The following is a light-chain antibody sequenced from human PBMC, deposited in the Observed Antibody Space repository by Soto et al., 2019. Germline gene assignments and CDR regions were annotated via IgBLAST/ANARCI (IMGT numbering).Light chain of an antibody. CDR1: SSDVGYYNY. J-gene: IGLJ1*01. CDR2: EVT. V-gene: IGLV2-8*01. Sequence: QSALTQPPSASGSPGQSVTISCTGTSSDVGYYNYVSWYQQHPGKAPKLIIYEVTKRPSGVPDRFSGSKSGNTASLTVSGLQAEDEADYYCSSYAGTSTVYVFGIGTKVTVL. CDR3: SSYAGTSTVYV.